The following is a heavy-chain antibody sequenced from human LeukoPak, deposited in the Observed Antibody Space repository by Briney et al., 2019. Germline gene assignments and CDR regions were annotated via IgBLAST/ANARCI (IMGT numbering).Heavy chain of an antibody. D-gene: IGHD3-16*02. Sequence: PAETLSLTCTVSGGPISSSSYYWGWIRQPPGKGLEWIGSIYYSGSTYYNPSLKSRVTISVDTSKNQFSLKLSSVTAADTAVYYCARRDGTMITFGGVIDMGIDYWGQGTLVTVSS. J-gene: IGHJ4*02. V-gene: IGHV4-39*01. CDR3: ARRDGTMITFGGVIDMGIDY. CDR1: GGPISSSSYY. CDR2: IYYSGST.